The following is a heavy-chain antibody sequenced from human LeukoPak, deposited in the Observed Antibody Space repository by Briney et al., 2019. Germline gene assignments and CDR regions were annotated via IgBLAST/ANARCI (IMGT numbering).Heavy chain of an antibody. V-gene: IGHV1-69*06. CDR2: IIPIFGTA. CDR3: ARVHGCSGGSCYVSRGFGFDP. Sequence: ASVKVSCKASGYTFTSYDINWVRQATGQGLEWMGWIIPIFGTANYAQKFQGRVTITADKSTSTAYMELSSLRSEDTGVYYCARVHGCSGGSCYVSRGFGFDPWGQGTLVTVSS. CDR1: GYTFTSYD. J-gene: IGHJ5*02. D-gene: IGHD2-15*01.